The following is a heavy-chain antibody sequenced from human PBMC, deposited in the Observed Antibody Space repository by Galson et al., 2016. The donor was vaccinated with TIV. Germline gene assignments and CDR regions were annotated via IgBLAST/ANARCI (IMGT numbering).Heavy chain of an antibody. CDR1: ENSLDELV. D-gene: IGHD2/OR15-2a*01. V-gene: IGHV1-24*01. CDR3: ATVAWFPGLSLDN. CDR2: YDPEVFKT. J-gene: IGHJ4*02. Sequence: SVKVSCKVSENSLDELVIHWVRQAPGKGLEWMGGYDPEVFKTVYAPRFQGRVTMNADTDRDTAYMELGSLRIDDTAVYYCATVAWFPGLSLDNWGQGALVSVSS.